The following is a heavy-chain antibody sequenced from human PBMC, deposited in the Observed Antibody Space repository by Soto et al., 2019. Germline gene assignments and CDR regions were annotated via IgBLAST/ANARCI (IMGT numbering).Heavy chain of an antibody. CDR3: ATEEYDYGSGIDY. Sequence: GGSLSLSCTASGFPFSSYSMNWVRQAPGKGLEWVSSISSSSSYIYYADSVKGRFTISRDNAKNSLYLQMNSLRAEDTAVYYCATEEYDYGSGIDYWGQGTLVTVSS. CDR1: GFPFSSYS. J-gene: IGHJ4*02. V-gene: IGHV3-21*01. CDR2: ISSSSSYI. D-gene: IGHD3-10*01.